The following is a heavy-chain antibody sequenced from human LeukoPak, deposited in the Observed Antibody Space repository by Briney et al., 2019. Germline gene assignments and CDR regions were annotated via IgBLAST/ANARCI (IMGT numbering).Heavy chain of an antibody. CDR1: GYSFSNYN. CDR2: IKPSGGGT. D-gene: IGHD5-24*01. V-gene: IGHV1-46*01. CDR3: ARVRDGYNDAYDI. Sequence: GASVKISCKTAGYSFSNYNLHWGRQSPRQRLGWMGIIKPSGGGTRYSHHLQGRVTMARETSTSTVYMELSSLESEDTAVYYCARVRDGYNDAYDIWGQGKMVTVTS. J-gene: IGHJ3*02.